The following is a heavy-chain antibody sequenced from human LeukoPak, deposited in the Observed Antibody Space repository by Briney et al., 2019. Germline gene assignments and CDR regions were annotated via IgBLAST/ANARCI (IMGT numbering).Heavy chain of an antibody. Sequence: GASVKVSCKASGYTFTSYYMYWVRQAPGQGLEWMGLINPGGGGTNYAQKFQGRVTVTRDMSTSTVYMELSSLRSDDTAVYYCARGVHVRKYDSNHNCFDPWGQGTLVTVSS. D-gene: IGHD3-22*01. CDR1: GYTFTSYY. V-gene: IGHV1-46*01. CDR3: ARGVHVRKYDSNHNCFDP. J-gene: IGHJ5*02. CDR2: INPGGGGT.